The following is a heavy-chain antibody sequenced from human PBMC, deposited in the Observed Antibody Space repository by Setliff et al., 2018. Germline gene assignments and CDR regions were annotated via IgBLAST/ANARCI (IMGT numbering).Heavy chain of an antibody. CDR3: ARARSTVTPKRAYTFDV. CDR2: INPNSGAT. J-gene: IGHJ3*01. D-gene: IGHD4-17*01. V-gene: IGHV1-2*02. CDR1: AYSFTAYY. Sequence: ASVKVSCKASAYSFTAYYIHWVRQAPGQGLEWMGWINPNSGATNYAQNFLGRVTMTRDTSISTAYMDLSRLTSDDTAVYYCARARSTVTPKRAYTFDVWGQGTLVTVSS.